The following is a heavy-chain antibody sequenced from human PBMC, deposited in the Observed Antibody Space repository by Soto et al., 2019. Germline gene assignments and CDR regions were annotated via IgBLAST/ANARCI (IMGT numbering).Heavy chain of an antibody. Sequence: QVQLVESGGGVVQPGRSLRLSCAASGFTFSNYGMHWVCQAPGKGLEWVAVIWYDGSNKYYADSVKGRFTISRDNSKNTLYLQMNSLRAEDTAVYYCARDPQPKHYCSSTSCYLEYWGQGTLVTVSS. CDR3: ARDPQPKHYCSSTSCYLEY. V-gene: IGHV3-33*01. J-gene: IGHJ4*02. CDR1: GFTFSNYG. CDR2: IWYDGSNK. D-gene: IGHD2-2*01.